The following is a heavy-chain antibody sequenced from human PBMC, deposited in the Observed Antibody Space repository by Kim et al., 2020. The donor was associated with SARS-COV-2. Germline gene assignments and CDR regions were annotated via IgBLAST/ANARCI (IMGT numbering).Heavy chain of an antibody. CDR1: GFTVSSSY. CDR3: ARVWFNSFDY. Sequence: GGSLRLSCVALGFTVSSSYVSWVRQPPGKGLEWVSLIHSDGTTNYADSVKGRFTISRDSSKNTLFLQMNSLRAEDTAVYYCARVWFNSFDYWGRGTLVTVSS. D-gene: IGHD2-21*01. V-gene: IGHV3-53*01. CDR2: IHSDGTT. J-gene: IGHJ4*02.